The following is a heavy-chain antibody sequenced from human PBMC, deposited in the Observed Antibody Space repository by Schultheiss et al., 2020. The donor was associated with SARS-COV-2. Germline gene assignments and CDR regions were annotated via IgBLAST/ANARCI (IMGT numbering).Heavy chain of an antibody. CDR2: INHSGST. CDR3: ARAGSYDFWSGYYTDYYYYGMDV. Sequence: SETLSLTCAVYGGSFSGYYWSWIRQPPGKGLEWIGEINHSGSTNYNPSLKSRVTISVDTSKNQFSLKLSSVTAADTAVYYCARAGSYDFWSGYYTDYYYYGMDVWGQGTTVTVSS. D-gene: IGHD3-3*01. CDR1: GGSFSGYY. J-gene: IGHJ6*02. V-gene: IGHV4-34*01.